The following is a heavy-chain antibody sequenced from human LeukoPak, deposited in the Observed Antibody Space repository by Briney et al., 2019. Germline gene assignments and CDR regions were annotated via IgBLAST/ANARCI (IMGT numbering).Heavy chain of an antibody. CDR3: ARGRGPVVTATYYFDY. CDR1: GYTFTSYG. Sequence: ASVKVSCKASGYTFTSYGISWVRQAPGQGLEWMGWISAYNGNTNYAQKLQGRVTMTTDTSTSTAYMELSSLRSEDTAVYYCARGRGPVVTATYYFDYWGQGTLVTVSS. CDR2: ISAYNGNT. J-gene: IGHJ4*02. V-gene: IGHV1-18*01. D-gene: IGHD2-21*02.